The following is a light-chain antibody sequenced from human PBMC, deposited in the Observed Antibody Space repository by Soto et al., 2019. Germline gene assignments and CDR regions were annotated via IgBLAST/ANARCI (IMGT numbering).Light chain of an antibody. CDR1: QSVSGSY. CDR3: QQYGSSPLT. V-gene: IGKV3-20*01. Sequence: EIGLTQSPGTLSLSPGERATLSCRASQSVSGSYLAWYQQKPGQAPRLLIYGASSRATGIPDRFSGSGSGTDFTLTISRLEPEDFAVYYCQQYGSSPLTFGRGTKVDIK. CDR2: GAS. J-gene: IGKJ4*01.